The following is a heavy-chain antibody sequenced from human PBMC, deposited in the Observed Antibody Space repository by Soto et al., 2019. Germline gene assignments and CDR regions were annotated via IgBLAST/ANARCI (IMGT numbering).Heavy chain of an antibody. CDR3: ASVSRVAAAGGSYLDY. D-gene: IGHD6-13*01. Sequence: SETLSLTCSFSGFSISSGGQFLSWVRQRPGKGLEWIGYIFHTGNTYYNPSFKSRIIMSVDTSQNQFSLKLDSVTAADTALYFCASVSRVAAAGGSYLDYWGQGLRVTVSS. V-gene: IGHV4-31*02. J-gene: IGHJ4*02. CDR1: GFSISSGGQF. CDR2: IFHTGNT.